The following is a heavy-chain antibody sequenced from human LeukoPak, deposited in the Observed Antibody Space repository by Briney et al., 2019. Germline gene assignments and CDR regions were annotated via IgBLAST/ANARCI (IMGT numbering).Heavy chain of an antibody. Sequence: PGGSLRLSCAASGFTFSNNYMSWVRQAPGKGLEWVSVIYSGGGTFYSDSVKGRFTISRDYSKNTLYLQMNSLRADDTAVYYCARDSSGPAFWGQGTPVTVSS. D-gene: IGHD6-19*01. CDR1: GFTFSNNY. CDR3: ARDSSGPAF. V-gene: IGHV3-53*01. CDR2: IYSGGGT. J-gene: IGHJ4*02.